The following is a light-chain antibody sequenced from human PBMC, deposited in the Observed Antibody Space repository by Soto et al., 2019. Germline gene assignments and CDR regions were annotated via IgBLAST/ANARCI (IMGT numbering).Light chain of an antibody. CDR3: QQYSIWRT. J-gene: IGKJ1*01. CDR1: QSVSTN. V-gene: IGKV3-15*01. Sequence: IVMTHSPASLSVPPLERATLSFRASQSVSTNFAWYLQKPGQAPRLLIYGASTRATGIPARFSGSGSGTEFTLTISSLQSEDFAVYYCQQYSIWRTFGQGTKVDNK. CDR2: GAS.